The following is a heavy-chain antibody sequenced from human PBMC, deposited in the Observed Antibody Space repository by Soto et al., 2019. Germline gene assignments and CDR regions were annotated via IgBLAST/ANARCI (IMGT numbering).Heavy chain of an antibody. V-gene: IGHV1-58*01. J-gene: IGHJ6*02. D-gene: IGHD2-15*01. Sequence: SVKVSCKASGFTFTSSAVQWVRQARGQRLEWIGWIVVGSGNTNYAQKFQERVTITRDMSTSTAYMELSSLRSEDTAVYYCAAGYCSGGSCYATVYGMDVWGQGTTVTVSS. CDR3: AAGYCSGGSCYATVYGMDV. CDR2: IVVGSGNT. CDR1: GFTFTSSA.